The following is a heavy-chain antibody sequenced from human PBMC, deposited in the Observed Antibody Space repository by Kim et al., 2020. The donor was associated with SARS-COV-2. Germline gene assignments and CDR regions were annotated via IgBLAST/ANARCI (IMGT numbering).Heavy chain of an antibody. Sequence: ASVKVSCKASGYSFTSYLLNWVRQAPGQGPEWMGWINAGSGDTKYSQNFQGRVTITRNTSATTAYMELSSLRSEDTAVYYCARDWVYHYDSRGPALYGMDVWGHGTTVTVSS. D-gene: IGHD3-22*01. CDR3: ARDWVYHYDSRGPALYGMDV. V-gene: IGHV1-3*01. CDR1: GYSFTSYL. J-gene: IGHJ6*02. CDR2: INAGSGDT.